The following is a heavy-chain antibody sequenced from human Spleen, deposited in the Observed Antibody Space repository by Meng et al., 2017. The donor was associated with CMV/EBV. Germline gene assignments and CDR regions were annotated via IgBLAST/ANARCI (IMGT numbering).Heavy chain of an antibody. D-gene: IGHD1-7*01. V-gene: IGHV4-39*07. CDR1: GGSISSSSYY. J-gene: IGHJ5*02. Sequence: QLQLQESGPGLVKPSETLSLTCTVSGGSISSSSYYWGWIRQPPGKGLEWIGSIYYSGSTYYNPSLKSRVTISVDTSKNQFSLKLSSVTAADTAVYYCARELELQRGGWFDPWGQGTLVTVSS. CDR2: IYYSGST. CDR3: ARELELQRGGWFDP.